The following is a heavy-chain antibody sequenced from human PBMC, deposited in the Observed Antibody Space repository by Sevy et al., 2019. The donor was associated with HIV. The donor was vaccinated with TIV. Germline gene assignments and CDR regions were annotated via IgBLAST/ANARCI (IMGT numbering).Heavy chain of an antibody. CDR3: YRNPDFFYDSSGYSNVFDY. Sequence: GGSLRLSCAASGFTFSNAWMSWVRQAPGKGLEWVGRIKGKTDGGTTEYAAPVKGRFTFSRDDSKTMLYLQMNSLKTEDTDVYYCYRNPDFFYDSSGYSNVFDYWGQGILVTVSS. V-gene: IGHV3-15*01. J-gene: IGHJ4*02. D-gene: IGHD3-22*01. CDR1: GFTFSNAW. CDR2: IKGKTDGGTT.